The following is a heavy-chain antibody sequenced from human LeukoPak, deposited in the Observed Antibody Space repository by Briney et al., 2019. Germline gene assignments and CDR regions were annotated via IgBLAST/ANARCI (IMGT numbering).Heavy chain of an antibody. Sequence: HGASVKVSCKASGGTFSSYAISWVRQAPGQGLEWMGGIIPIFGTANYAQKFQGRVTITADKSTSTAYMELSRLRSDDTAVYYCARGGPIFGVVIYPKPFDYWGQGTLVTVSS. CDR2: IIPIFGTA. D-gene: IGHD3-3*01. V-gene: IGHV1-69*06. CDR1: GGTFSSYA. CDR3: ARGGPIFGVVIYPKPFDY. J-gene: IGHJ4*02.